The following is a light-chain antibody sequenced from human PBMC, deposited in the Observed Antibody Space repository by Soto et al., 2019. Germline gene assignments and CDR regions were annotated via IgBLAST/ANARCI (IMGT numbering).Light chain of an antibody. CDR2: WAS. V-gene: IGKV4-1*01. CDR1: QSILYSSNNKNY. CDR3: QQYYSSPLT. J-gene: IGKJ4*01. Sequence: DIVMTQSPDSLAVSLGERATINCKSSQSILYSSNNKNYLVWYQQKPGQPPKLLIYWASSRESGVPDRFSGSGSGTDFTLTISSLQAEDVAVYYCQQYYSSPLTFGGGTKVDNK.